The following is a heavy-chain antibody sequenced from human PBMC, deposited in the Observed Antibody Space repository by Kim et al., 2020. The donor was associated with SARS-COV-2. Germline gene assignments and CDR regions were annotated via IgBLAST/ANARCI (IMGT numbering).Heavy chain of an antibody. CDR1: GYTFTSYY. CDR3: ARGGCRRGEQTPLYYYYGMDV. J-gene: IGHJ6*02. D-gene: IGHD2-21*01. CDR2: INPSGGST. V-gene: IGHV1-46*01. Sequence: ASVKVSCKASGYTFTSYYMHWVRQAPGQGLEWMGIINPSGGSTSYAQKFQGRVTMTRDTSTSTVYMELSSLRSEDTAVYYCARGGCRRGEQTPLYYYYGMDVWGQGTTVTVSS.